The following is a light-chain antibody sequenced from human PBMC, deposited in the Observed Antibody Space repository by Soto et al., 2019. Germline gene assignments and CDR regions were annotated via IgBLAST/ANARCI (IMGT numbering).Light chain of an antibody. CDR1: RSLNNY. J-gene: IGKJ1*01. V-gene: IGKV1-5*01. CDR3: LQDYSYPRT. CDR2: DAS. Sequence: IQMPQSPSTLSSSVGDRVTITCRASRSLNNYLAWYQQKPGKAPKLLIYDASSLETGVPSRFSGSGSGTDFTLTISSLQPEDFATYYCLQDYSYPRTFGQGTKVDI.